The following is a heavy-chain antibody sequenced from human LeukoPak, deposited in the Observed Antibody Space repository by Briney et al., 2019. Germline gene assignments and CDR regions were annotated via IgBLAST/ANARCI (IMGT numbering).Heavy chain of an antibody. V-gene: IGHV3-30*04. D-gene: IGHD6-13*01. CDR3: ARPARGSSSWYLGAFDI. J-gene: IGHJ3*02. CDR2: ISYDGSNK. Sequence: GGSLRLSCAASGFTFSSYAMHWVRQAPGKGLEWVAVISYDGSNKYYADSVKGRFTISRDNSKNTLYLQMNSLRAEDTAVYHCARPARGSSSWYLGAFDIWGQGTMVTVSS. CDR1: GFTFSSYA.